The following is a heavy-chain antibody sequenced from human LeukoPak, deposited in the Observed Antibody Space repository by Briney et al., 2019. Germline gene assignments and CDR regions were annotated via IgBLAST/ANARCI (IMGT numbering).Heavy chain of an antibody. V-gene: IGHV1-2*02. J-gene: IGHJ3*01. D-gene: IGHD3-10*01. Sequence: ASVKVSCKASGYTFTGYYMHWVRQAPGQGLEWMGRINPNSGDTKYAQNFQGRVTMTRDTSIDTAYMELSRLRSDDTAVYYCARVGFERPRSSITVVRGVIRPNAFDLWGQGTMVTVSS. CDR2: INPNSGDT. CDR1: GYTFTGYY. CDR3: ARVGFERPRSSITVVRGVIRPNAFDL.